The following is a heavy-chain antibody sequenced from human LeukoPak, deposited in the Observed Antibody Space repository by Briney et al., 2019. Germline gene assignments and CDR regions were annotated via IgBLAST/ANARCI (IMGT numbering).Heavy chain of an antibody. CDR1: GGSFSGYY. Sequence: SETLSLICAVYGGSFSGYYWSWIRQPPGKGLEWIGEINHSGSTNYNPSLKTRVTISVDTSKNQFSLKLNSVTAADTAVYFCASLHYYDSGGYSDYWGQGTLVTVSS. D-gene: IGHD3-22*01. CDR3: ASLHYYDSGGYSDY. V-gene: IGHV4-34*01. CDR2: INHSGST. J-gene: IGHJ4*02.